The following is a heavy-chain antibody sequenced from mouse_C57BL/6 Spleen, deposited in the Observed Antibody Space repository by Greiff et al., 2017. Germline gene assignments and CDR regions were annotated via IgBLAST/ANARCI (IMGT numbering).Heavy chain of an antibody. CDR2: ISTYYGDA. Sequence: QVQLQQSGPELVRPGVSVKISCKGSGYTFTDYAMHWVKQSHAKSLEWIGVISTYYGDASYNQTFKNKATITVYKASSTAYMELARLTSEDSAVYYCARSGYYGSSPLDYWGQGTTRTVSS. D-gene: IGHD1-1*01. CDR1: GYTFTDYA. CDR3: ARSGYYGSSPLDY. J-gene: IGHJ2*01. V-gene: IGHV1-67*01.